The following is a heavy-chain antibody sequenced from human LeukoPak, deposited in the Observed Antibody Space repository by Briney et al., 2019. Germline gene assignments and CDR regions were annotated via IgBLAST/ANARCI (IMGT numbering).Heavy chain of an antibody. CDR1: GGSISSYY. CDR3: TRGSIAYYYMDV. J-gene: IGHJ6*03. CDR2: IYYSGRT. D-gene: IGHD3-22*01. V-gene: IGHV4-59*07. Sequence: SDTLSLTCTVSGGSISSYYWSWIRQPPGKGLEWIGNIYYSGRTNYNPSLKSRVTISVDTSKNQFSLKLSSVTAADTAVYYCTRGSIAYYYMDVWGKGTTVTISS.